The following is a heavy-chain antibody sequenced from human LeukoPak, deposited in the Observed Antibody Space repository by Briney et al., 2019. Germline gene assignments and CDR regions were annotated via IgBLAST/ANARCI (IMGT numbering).Heavy chain of an antibody. CDR3: AKDASYYDSSGYTHFDS. Sequence: PGGSLRLSCGSSGFTFRSYGMHWVRQAPGKGLEWMAVISYDGSNKYFADSVKGRFTISRDNSKDTSYLQMNSLRADDTAVYYCAKDASYYDSSGYTHFDSWGQGTLVIVSS. CDR2: ISYDGSNK. CDR1: GFTFRSYG. J-gene: IGHJ4*02. V-gene: IGHV3-30*18. D-gene: IGHD3-22*01.